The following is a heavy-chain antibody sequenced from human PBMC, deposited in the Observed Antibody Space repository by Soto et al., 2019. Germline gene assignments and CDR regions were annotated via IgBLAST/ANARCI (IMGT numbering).Heavy chain of an antibody. CDR1: GDSIISTNW. V-gene: IGHV4-4*02. CDR3: ARDSFNCWYVDL. Sequence: QVQLQESGPGLVKPSGTLSLTCAVSGDSIISTNWWSWVRQPPGKGLEWIGEVFHSGLTNYNPSLKSRVTILVDKSKNQFSLKVTSVTAADTAIYYCARDSFNCWYVDLWGLATLVTVSS. J-gene: IGHJ2*01. D-gene: IGHD1-1*01. CDR2: VFHSGLT.